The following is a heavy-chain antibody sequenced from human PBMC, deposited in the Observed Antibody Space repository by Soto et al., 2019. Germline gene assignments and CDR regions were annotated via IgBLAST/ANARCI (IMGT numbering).Heavy chain of an antibody. CDR2: ISGDGSTT. J-gene: IGHJ5*02. CDR1: GFTFSSYW. D-gene: IGHD3-10*01. CDR3: ARDLDYYSGSGSS. V-gene: IGHV3-74*01. Sequence: GGSLRLSCAASGFTFSSYWMHWVRQAPGKGLVWVTRISGDGSTTSYADSVKGRFTISRDNAKNTLYLQMNSLRAEDTAVYYCARDLDYYSGSGSSWGQGTLVTVSS.